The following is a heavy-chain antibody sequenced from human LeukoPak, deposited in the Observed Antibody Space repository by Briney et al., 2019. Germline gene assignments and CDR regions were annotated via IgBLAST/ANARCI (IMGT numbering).Heavy chain of an antibody. CDR2: NSGGVDGA. CDR1: GFSLSTGA. CDR3: AKRTRGYSYGTLDY. D-gene: IGHD5-18*01. J-gene: IGHJ4*02. Sequence: PVGSLRLSCAASGFSLSTGAMNSVRQAPGKGLEWFSVNSGGVDGALYADSVKGRVTISRDNTKNTLFLQMNSLRAEDTAVYYCAKRTRGYSYGTLDYWGQGTLVTVSS. V-gene: IGHV3-23*01.